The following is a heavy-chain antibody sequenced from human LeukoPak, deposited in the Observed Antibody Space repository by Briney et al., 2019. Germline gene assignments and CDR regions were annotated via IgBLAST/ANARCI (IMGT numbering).Heavy chain of an antibody. CDR3: ARDMAAAGAVADHDAFDI. Sequence: GASVKVSFTASGGTFSSYAISRVRQAPGQGLEWMGRIIPIFGIANYAQKFQGRVTITVDKSTSTAYMELSSLRSEDTAVYYCARDMAAAGAVADHDAFDIWGQGTMVTVSS. D-gene: IGHD6-19*01. V-gene: IGHV1-69*04. CDR2: IIPIFGIA. J-gene: IGHJ3*02. CDR1: GGTFSSYA.